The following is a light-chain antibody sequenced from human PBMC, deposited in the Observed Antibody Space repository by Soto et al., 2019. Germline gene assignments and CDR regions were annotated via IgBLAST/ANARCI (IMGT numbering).Light chain of an antibody. CDR3: QQCGSSPET. CDR1: QSVSNNY. CDR2: GAS. Sequence: EFLLTQSPATLSLSPGERATLSCRARQSVSNNYLAWYQQKPGQAPRLLIYGASSRATGIPDRFSGSGSGTDFTLTISRLEPEDFAVYYCQQCGSSPETFGQGTKVDIK. V-gene: IGKV3-20*01. J-gene: IGKJ1*01.